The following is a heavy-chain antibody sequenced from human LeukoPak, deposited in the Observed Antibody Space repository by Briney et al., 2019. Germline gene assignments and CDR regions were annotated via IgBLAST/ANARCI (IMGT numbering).Heavy chain of an antibody. J-gene: IGHJ4*02. Sequence: GGSLRLSCAASGFTFSTYDMHWVRQAPGKGLEYVSAISSNGITTYYSESVKGRFTISRDNSKNTLYLQMSSLRAEDTAVYYCVKDSWGFDYWGQGTLVTVSS. CDR2: ISSNGITT. CDR3: VKDSWGFDY. D-gene: IGHD3-16*01. V-gene: IGHV3-64D*06. CDR1: GFTFSTYD.